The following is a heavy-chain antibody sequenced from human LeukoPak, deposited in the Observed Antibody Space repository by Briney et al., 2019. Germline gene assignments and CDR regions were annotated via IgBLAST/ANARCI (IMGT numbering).Heavy chain of an antibody. CDR2: IRAGGDTT. CDR1: GFTFSTYA. V-gene: IGHV3-23*01. CDR3: ARDPNGDYIGAFDF. D-gene: IGHD4-17*01. J-gene: IGHJ3*01. Sequence: GGSLRLSCTASGFTFSTYAVIWVRQAPGKGLEWVSAIRAGGDTTVYADAVRGRFTISRDNSNNALYLQMNELRADDTAVYYCARDPNGDYIGAFDFWGQGTMVTVSS.